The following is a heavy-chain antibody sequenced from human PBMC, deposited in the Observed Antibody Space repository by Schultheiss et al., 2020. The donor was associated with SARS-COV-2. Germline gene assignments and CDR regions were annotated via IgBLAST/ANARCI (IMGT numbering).Heavy chain of an antibody. V-gene: IGHV3-48*03. CDR3: AKTYSSSSFSSYYYYGMDV. J-gene: IGHJ6*02. D-gene: IGHD6-6*01. Sequence: GGSLRLSCAASGFTFSSYEMNWVRQAPGKGLEWVSYISSSGSTIYYADSVKGRFTISRDNAKNSLYLQMNSLRAEDTAVYYCAKTYSSSSFSSYYYYGMDVWGQGTTVTVAS. CDR2: ISSSGSTI. CDR1: GFTFSSYE.